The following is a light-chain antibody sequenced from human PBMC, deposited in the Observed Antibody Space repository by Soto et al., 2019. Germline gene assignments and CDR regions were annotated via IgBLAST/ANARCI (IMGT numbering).Light chain of an antibody. V-gene: IGKV3-11*01. CDR2: DAS. J-gene: IGKJ5*01. CDR3: QQRSNWPVT. CDR1: QSVSSY. Sequence: VVSLSPATLSLSKGERATLSCRASQSVSSYLAWYQQKPGQAPRLLIYDASNRATGIPARFSGSGSGTDFTLTISSLEPEDFAVYYCQQRSNWPVTFGQGTRLEI.